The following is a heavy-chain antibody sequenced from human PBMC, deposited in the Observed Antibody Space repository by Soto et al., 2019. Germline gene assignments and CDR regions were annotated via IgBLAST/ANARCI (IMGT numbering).Heavy chain of an antibody. J-gene: IGHJ4*02. D-gene: IGHD6-13*01. CDR1: GFTFSSYG. CDR3: AKDMQQLVLGLGLFDY. Sequence: QVQLVESGGGVVQPGRSLRLSCAASGFTFSSYGMHWVRQAPGKGLEWVAVISYDGSNKYYADSVKGRLTISRDNSKNTLDLQVHSLRAEDTAVYYCAKDMQQLVLGLGLFDYWGQGTLVTVSS. CDR2: ISYDGSNK. V-gene: IGHV3-30*18.